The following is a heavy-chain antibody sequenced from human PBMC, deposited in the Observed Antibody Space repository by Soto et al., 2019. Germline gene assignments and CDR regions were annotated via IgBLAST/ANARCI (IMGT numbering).Heavy chain of an antibody. D-gene: IGHD6-6*01. J-gene: IGHJ6*02. V-gene: IGHV4-31*03. CDR2: IYSNGDT. CDR3: ARRGGSSSGYYAMDV. Sequence: SETLSLTCSVSSDSMNSGGYYWSWIRQHPGKGLEWIGYIYSNGDTYYNPSLKSRVTISVDTSKNQFSLNLTSVTAADTAVYYCARRGGSSSGYYAMDVWGQGTTVTVYS. CDR1: SDSMNSGGYY.